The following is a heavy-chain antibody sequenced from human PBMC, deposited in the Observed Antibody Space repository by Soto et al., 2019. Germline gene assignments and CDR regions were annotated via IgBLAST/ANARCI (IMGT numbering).Heavy chain of an antibody. D-gene: IGHD6-13*01. V-gene: IGHV3-21*01. J-gene: IGHJ5*02. CDR3: TRDASRDSSARGWFDP. CDR1: GFTFRSFT. CDR2: ISINSAYI. Sequence: GGSLRLSCAASGFTFRSFTMNWVRQAPGKGLEWVSTISINSAYIYYTDALRGRLTISRDNAKNSLHIQMNSLRAEDTAVYYCTRDASRDSSARGWFDPWGPGTLVTSPQ.